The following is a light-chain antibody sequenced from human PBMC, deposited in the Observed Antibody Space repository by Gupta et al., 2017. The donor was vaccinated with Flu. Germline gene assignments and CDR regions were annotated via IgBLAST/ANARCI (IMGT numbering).Light chain of an antibody. CDR2: YAS. CDR3: HQRSSLPIT. V-gene: IGKV6-21*01. J-gene: IGKJ5*01. Sequence: DFQSVTPKEKVTITCRASQTIGSNLHWYQQKPDQSPKLLIKYASQSSSGVPSRFSGSGSGTDFTLTINSVEAEDAATYYCHQRSSLPITFGQGTRLEIK. CDR1: QTIGSN.